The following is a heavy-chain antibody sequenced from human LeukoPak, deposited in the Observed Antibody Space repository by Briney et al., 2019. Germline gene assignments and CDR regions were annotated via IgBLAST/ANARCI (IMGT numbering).Heavy chain of an antibody. CDR3: ARIDSHDSGDY. D-gene: IGHD3-10*01. CDR1: GDSISGSNYY. Sequence: PSETLSLTCTVSGDSISGSNYYWGWIRQPPGKGLEWIGNIYYSGSTYYNPSLKSRVTISVDTSKNQFSLKLSSVTAADTAIYYCARIDSHDSGDYWGQGTLVTVSS. J-gene: IGHJ4*02. V-gene: IGHV4-39*07. CDR2: IYYSGST.